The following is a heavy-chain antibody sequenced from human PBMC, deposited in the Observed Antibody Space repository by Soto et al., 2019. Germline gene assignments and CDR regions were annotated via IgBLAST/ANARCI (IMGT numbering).Heavy chain of an antibody. CDR3: AKSYSSNWYDYFDN. CDR1: EFTFSSYA. CDR2: ISGSGGST. D-gene: IGHD6-13*01. V-gene: IGHV3-23*01. J-gene: IGHJ4*02. Sequence: GGSLRLSCAASEFTFSSYAMSWVRQSPGKGLEWVSAISGSGGSTYYADSVKGRFTISRDTSKNTLYLQMSSLRVEDTALYYCAKSYSSNWYDYFDNWGQGALVTVSS.